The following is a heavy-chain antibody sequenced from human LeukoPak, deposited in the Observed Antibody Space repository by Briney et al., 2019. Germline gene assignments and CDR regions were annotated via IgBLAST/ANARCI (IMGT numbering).Heavy chain of an antibody. CDR2: ISSDGSTT. V-gene: IGHV3-74*01. Sequence: GSLRLSCAASGFTFSSYWMHWVRQAPGKGLVWVSRISSDGSTTTYADSVKGRFTISRDNAKNTLYLQMNSLRAEDTAVYYCARRRAAAGLGNWFDPWGQGTLVTDSS. J-gene: IGHJ5*02. D-gene: IGHD6-13*01. CDR1: GFTFSSYW. CDR3: ARRRAAAGLGNWFDP.